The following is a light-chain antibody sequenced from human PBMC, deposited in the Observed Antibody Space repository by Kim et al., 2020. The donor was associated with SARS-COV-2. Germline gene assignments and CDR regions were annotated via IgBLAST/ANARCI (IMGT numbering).Light chain of an antibody. J-gene: IGKJ2*01. CDR2: GAS. CDR1: QSVTSSY. CDR3: QQYGSSYT. V-gene: IGKV3-20*01. Sequence: SLSPGEGATLSCRASQSVTSSYLAWYQQKPGRAPRLLIYGASSRATGIPDRFSGSGSGTDFTLTISRLEPEDFAVYYCQQYGSSYTFGQGTKLEIK.